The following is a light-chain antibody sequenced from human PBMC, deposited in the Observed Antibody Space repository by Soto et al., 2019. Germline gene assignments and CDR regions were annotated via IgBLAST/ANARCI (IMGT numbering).Light chain of an antibody. J-gene: IGKJ1*01. CDR3: QPYSNWPAT. Sequence: EIVMTQSPATLSVSPGERATLSCRASQSVSSNLAWYQQKPGQAPRLLIYGASTRATGNPARFSGSGSGTAFTLTINSLQSEDFAVYYWQPYSNWPATFGQGIKVEIK. CDR2: GAS. V-gene: IGKV3-15*01. CDR1: QSVSSN.